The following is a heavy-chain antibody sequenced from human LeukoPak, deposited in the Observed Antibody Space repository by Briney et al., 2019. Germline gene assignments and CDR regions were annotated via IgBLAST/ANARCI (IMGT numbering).Heavy chain of an antibody. V-gene: IGHV3-21*04. J-gene: IGHJ4*02. CDR3: SRDPRNLDY. CDR2: IGTSTSYI. CDR1: GFTFSTYI. Sequence: GGSLRLSCAASGFTFSTYIMNWVRQTPGKGLEWVSSIGTSTSYIYYADSVKGRFTISRDNAKNSLYLQMNSLRAEDTAVYYCSRDPRNLDYWGQGTLVTVSS. D-gene: IGHD1-14*01.